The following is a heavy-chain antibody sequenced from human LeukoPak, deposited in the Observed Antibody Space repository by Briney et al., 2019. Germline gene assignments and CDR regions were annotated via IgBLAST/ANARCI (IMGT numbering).Heavy chain of an antibody. CDR1: GGSVSSGSYY. CDR2: IYYSGST. Sequence: SETLSLTCTVSGGSVSSGSYYWSWIRQPPGKGLEWIGYIYYSGSTNYNPSLKSRVTISVDTSKNQFSLKLSSVTAADTAVYYCARDGISGSYYAEYFQHWGQGTLVTVSS. CDR3: ARDGISGSYYAEYFQH. J-gene: IGHJ1*01. V-gene: IGHV4-61*01. D-gene: IGHD1-26*01.